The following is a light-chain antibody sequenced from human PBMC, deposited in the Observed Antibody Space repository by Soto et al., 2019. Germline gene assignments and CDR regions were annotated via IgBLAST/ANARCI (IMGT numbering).Light chain of an antibody. CDR2: DAA. V-gene: IGKV3-20*01. Sequence: EIVLTQSPGTLSLSPGERATISCRASQSVCTNHLAWYQQKPGQAPRLLIYDAALRASGIPDRCSSSGSGTDFPHTISRLEPEEFAVYYCKQQPTTPTWTFGQGTRVEIK. J-gene: IGKJ1*01. CDR3: KQQPTTPTWT. CDR1: QSVCTNH.